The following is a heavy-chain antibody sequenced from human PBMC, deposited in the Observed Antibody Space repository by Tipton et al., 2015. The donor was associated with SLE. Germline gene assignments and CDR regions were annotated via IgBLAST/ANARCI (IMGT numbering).Heavy chain of an antibody. Sequence: TLSLTCTVSGGSISSYYWSWIRQPPGKGLEWIGYIYYSGSTYYNPSLKSRVTISVDTSKNQFSLKLSSVTAADTAVYYCARLPYYDILTGSSAFDIWGQGTMVTVSS. CDR1: GGSISSYY. V-gene: IGHV4-59*08. J-gene: IGHJ3*02. CDR2: IYYSGST. CDR3: ARLPYYDILTGSSAFDI. D-gene: IGHD3-9*01.